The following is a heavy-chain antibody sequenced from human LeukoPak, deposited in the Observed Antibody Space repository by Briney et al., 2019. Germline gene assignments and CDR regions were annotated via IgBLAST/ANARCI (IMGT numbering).Heavy chain of an antibody. CDR2: ISSRSTYI. Sequence: GGSLRLSCAASGFTFSTYSMNWVRQAPGKGLEWVASISSRSTYIYYADSVKARFTISRDNAKNSLFLQMNSLRADDTALYYCARMASNSFADYWGQGTLVTVSS. V-gene: IGHV3-21*01. CDR3: ARMASNSFADY. CDR1: GFTFSTYS. D-gene: IGHD5-24*01. J-gene: IGHJ4*01.